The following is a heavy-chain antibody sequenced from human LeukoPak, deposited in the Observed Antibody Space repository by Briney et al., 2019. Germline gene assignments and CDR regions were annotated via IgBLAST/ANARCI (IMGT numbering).Heavy chain of an antibody. CDR1: GFTVSSNY. CDR3: ARGGSSGNIYFDY. D-gene: IGHD6-6*01. CDR2: IYSGGST. Sequence: PGGSLRLSCAASGFTVSSNYMSWGRQAPGKGLGWVSVIYSGGSTCYADSVKGRFTISRDNSKNTLYLHMNILRAEDTAVDYCARGGSSGNIYFDYWGQGTLVTASS. J-gene: IGHJ4*02. V-gene: IGHV3-66*01.